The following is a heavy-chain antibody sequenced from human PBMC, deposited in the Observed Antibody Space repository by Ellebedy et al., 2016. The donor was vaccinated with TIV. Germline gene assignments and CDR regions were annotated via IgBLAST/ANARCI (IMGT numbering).Heavy chain of an antibody. Sequence: SETLSLXXTVSGGSLNSGGYYWSWIRQPPGKGLEWIGYIYSSGNTNTKPSLKGRVTMSLDTSKNQVSLKLRSVTPADTAVYYCARDRGYNGDDLDWYFDLWGRGTLVTVSS. J-gene: IGHJ2*01. CDR1: GGSLNSGGYY. CDR3: ARDRGYNGDDLDWYFDL. V-gene: IGHV4-61*08. CDR2: IYSSGNT. D-gene: IGHD5-12*01.